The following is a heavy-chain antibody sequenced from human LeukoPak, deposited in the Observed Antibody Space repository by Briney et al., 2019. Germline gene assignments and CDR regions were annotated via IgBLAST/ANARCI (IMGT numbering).Heavy chain of an antibody. CDR3: ARVLAVAGHYYFDY. V-gene: IGHV4-59*01. CDR1: GVSISSYY. J-gene: IGHJ4*02. D-gene: IGHD6-19*01. CDR2: IYYSGST. Sequence: SETLSLTCTVSGVSISSYYWSWIRQPPGKGLEWIGYIYYSGSTNYNPSLKSRVTISVDTSKNQFSLKLSSVTAADTAVYYCARVLAVAGHYYFDYWGQGTLVTVSS.